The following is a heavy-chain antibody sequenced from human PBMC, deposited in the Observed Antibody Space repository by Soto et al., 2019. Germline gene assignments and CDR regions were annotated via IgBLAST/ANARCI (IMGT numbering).Heavy chain of an antibody. Sequence: QLQLQESGSGLVKPSQTLSLTCAVSGGSICSGSYYSSWIRQPPGKGLEWIGYIYQSGSTYYNPSLKSRVTISVDRSKNQFSVKLSSVTAADTAVYYCARTPTPWGQGTLVTVSS. CDR2: IYQSGST. D-gene: IGHD1-26*01. J-gene: IGHJ5*02. CDR1: GGSICSGSYY. V-gene: IGHV4-30-2*01. CDR3: ARTPTP.